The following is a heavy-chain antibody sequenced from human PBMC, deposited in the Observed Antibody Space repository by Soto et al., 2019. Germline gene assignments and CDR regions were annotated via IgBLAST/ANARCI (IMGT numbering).Heavy chain of an antibody. CDR2: INPNSGGT. V-gene: IGHV1-2*02. CDR3: ARGGSSFTIFGVVQYGMDV. D-gene: IGHD3-3*01. Sequence: GXSVKGSCKASVYTFTCYYMHWVRQAPGQGLEWMGWINPNSGGTNYAQKFQGRVTMTRDTSISTAYMELSRLRSDDTAVYYCARGGSSFTIFGVVQYGMDVWGQGPTVTVSS. J-gene: IGHJ6*02. CDR1: VYTFTCYY.